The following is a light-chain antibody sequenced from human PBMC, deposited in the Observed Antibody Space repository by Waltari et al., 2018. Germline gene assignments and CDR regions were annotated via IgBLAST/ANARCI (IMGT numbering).Light chain of an antibody. V-gene: IGLV2-11*01. CDR2: DVR. Sequence: QSPPPQPPSSSAPPGQSVTISCTGTSSDVAGYNYVSWYRQHPGQAPKLNVYDVRTRPSGVPDRFSGSKSGNSASLTISGLQAEDEADYYCCSYAGSYTGVFGGGTKLTVL. J-gene: IGLJ3*02. CDR3: CSYAGSYTGV. CDR1: SSDVAGYNY.